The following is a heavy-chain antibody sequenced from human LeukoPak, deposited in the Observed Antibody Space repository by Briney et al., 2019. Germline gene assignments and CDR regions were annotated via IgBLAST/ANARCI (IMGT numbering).Heavy chain of an antibody. J-gene: IGHJ4*02. CDR1: GYTSTSYG. V-gene: IGHV1-18*03. CDR2: ISAYNGNT. Sequence: ASVKVSCKASGYTSTSYGISWVRQTPGQGLEWMGWISAYNGNTNYAQKLQGRVTMTTDTSTSTAYMELRSLRSDDMAVYYCARVDCSGGSCYSPFDYWGQGTLVTVSS. D-gene: IGHD2-15*01. CDR3: ARVDCSGGSCYSPFDY.